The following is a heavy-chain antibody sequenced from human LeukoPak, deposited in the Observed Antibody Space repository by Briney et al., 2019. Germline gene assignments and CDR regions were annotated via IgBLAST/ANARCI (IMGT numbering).Heavy chain of an antibody. V-gene: IGHV3-21*01. CDR2: ISSSSSYI. CDR3: ARGERGLYCSSTSCYPVL. J-gene: IGHJ4*02. Sequence: GGSLRLSCAASGFTFSSYWMSWVRQAPGKGLEWVSSISSSSSYIYYADSVKGRFTISRDNAKNSLYLQMNSLRAEDTAVYYCARGERGLYCSSTSCYPVLGGQGTLVTVSS. D-gene: IGHD2-2*01. CDR1: GFTFSSYW.